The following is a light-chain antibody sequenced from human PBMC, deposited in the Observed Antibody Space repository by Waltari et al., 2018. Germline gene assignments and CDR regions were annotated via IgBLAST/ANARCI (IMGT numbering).Light chain of an antibody. CDR2: WAS. Sequence: DIVMTQSPDSLAVSLGEGAIINCKSSQNVLYSANNTNYLAWYQQKPGPPPKLPILWASTRESGVPYRFRGSGSGTDFTLTISSLQAEDVAVYYCQQYYSPFTFGPGTKVDIK. V-gene: IGKV4-1*01. CDR3: QQYYSPFT. CDR1: QNVLYSANNTNY. J-gene: IGKJ3*01.